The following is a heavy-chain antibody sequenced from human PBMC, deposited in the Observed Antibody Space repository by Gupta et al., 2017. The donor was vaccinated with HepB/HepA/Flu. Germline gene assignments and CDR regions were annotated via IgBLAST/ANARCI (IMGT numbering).Heavy chain of an antibody. J-gene: IGHJ4*02. CDR3: SRDTFGPYDY. V-gene: IGHV3-74*01. D-gene: IGHD2/OR15-2a*01. CDR1: GFTVSSYW. CDR2: RNQLVSVI. Sequence: EVQLAESGGGLVQPGGSLRLSCAASGFTVSSYWMHWVRQAPGKGLVWVSRRNQLVSVINYADSVKGRVTISRDNTKNALYLQMNSLRAEDTAIYFCSRDTFGPYDYWGQGTLVTVSS.